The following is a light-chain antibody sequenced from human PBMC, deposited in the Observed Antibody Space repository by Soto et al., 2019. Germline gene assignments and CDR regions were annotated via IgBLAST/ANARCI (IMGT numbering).Light chain of an antibody. CDR3: AVWDDSLNALI. V-gene: IGLV1-44*01. J-gene: IGLJ2*01. Sequence: QSVVTQEPSTSGTPGQRVTIPCSGTSFNIGSHPVTWYQQVSGTAPKLLIYGDDQRPSGVPDRFSGSRSGTSASLAILGLQSEDESDYYCAVWDDSLNALIFGGGTKLTVL. CDR1: SFNIGSHP. CDR2: GDD.